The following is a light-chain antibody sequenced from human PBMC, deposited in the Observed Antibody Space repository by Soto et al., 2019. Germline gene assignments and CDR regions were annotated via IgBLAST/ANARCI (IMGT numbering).Light chain of an antibody. CDR1: SGHIYYD. Sequence: QPVLTQSPSASASLGASVKLTCTLSSGHIYYDIAWPQQQPEKGPRYLMKINSDGSHTKGDGIPDRFSGSSSGAERYLAIPSLPSEDEADYYCQTWSSGIEVFGGGTQVTVL. CDR2: INSDGSH. CDR3: QTWSSGIEV. J-gene: IGLJ2*01. V-gene: IGLV4-69*01.